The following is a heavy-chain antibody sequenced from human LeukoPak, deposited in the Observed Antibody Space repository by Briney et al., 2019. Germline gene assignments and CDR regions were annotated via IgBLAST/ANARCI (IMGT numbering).Heavy chain of an antibody. CDR1: GFTFSRHW. J-gene: IGHJ4*02. CDR2: IKQDGSER. CDR3: ARTPHFYDFWNGLWGTFDS. V-gene: IGHV3-7*01. Sequence: GGSLRLSCAASGFTFSRHWMSRVRQAPGQGLEWWANIKQDGSERYYVDSVKDRFTVSRDNAKNSLYLQMNSLRAEDTAVYYCARTPHFYDFWNGLWGTFDSWAREPWSPSPQ. D-gene: IGHD3-3*01.